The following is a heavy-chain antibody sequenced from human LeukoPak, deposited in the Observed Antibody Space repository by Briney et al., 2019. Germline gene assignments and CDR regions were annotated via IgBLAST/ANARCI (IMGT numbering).Heavy chain of an antibody. CDR1: GFTFSSYG. D-gene: IGHD2-2*01. CDR3: AKGPDIVVVPAALKVDWFDP. V-gene: IGHV3-30*18. J-gene: IGHJ5*02. Sequence: PGRSLRLSCAASGFTFSSYGMHWVRQAPGKGLEWVAVIPYDGSNKYYADSVKGRFTISRDNSKNTLYLQMNSLRAEDTAAYYCAKGPDIVVVPAALKVDWFDPWGQGTLVTVSS. CDR2: IPYDGSNK.